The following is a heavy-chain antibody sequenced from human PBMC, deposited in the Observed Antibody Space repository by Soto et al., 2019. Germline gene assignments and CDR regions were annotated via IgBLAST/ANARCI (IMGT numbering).Heavy chain of an antibody. CDR2: IYSGGST. CDR3: ARGITGGDYYRPEHFDD. Sequence: PGGSLRLSCVASGFTVSSSYMSWVRQAPGKGLEWVSVIYSGGSTYYADSVRGRFTISRDNSKNMLYLQMNSLRAEDTAVYYCARGITGGDYYRPEHFDDWGRGTLVTVSS. D-gene: IGHD2-21*01. V-gene: IGHV3-53*01. J-gene: IGHJ4*02. CDR1: GFTVSSSY.